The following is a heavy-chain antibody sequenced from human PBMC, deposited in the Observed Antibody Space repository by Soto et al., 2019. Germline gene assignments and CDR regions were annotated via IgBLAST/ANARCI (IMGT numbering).Heavy chain of an antibody. CDR1: GFTVSSNY. CDR3: AKLTTPSDGFSYYFDY. Sequence: GGSLRLSCAASGFTVSSNYMSWVRQAPGKGLEWVSVIYSGGSTYYADSVKGRFTISRDNSKNTLYLQMNSLSADDTAAYYCAKLTTPSDGFSYYFDYWGQGTLVTVSS. J-gene: IGHJ4*02. V-gene: IGHV3-53*01. D-gene: IGHD2-2*01. CDR2: IYSGGST.